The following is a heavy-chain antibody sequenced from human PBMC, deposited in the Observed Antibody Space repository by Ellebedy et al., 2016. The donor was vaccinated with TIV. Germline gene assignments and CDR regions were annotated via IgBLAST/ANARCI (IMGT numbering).Heavy chain of an antibody. Sequence: AASVKVSCKASGGTFSNYAFNWVRQAPGQGLELMGRIIPILGVADYAQNFQGRVTFTADKYSTTVYMELSSLRSEDTAVYYCARWGGSAGRFQGPYDWWGQGTLVAVSS. CDR3: ARWGGSAGRFQGPYDW. J-gene: IGHJ4*02. V-gene: IGHV1-69*04. D-gene: IGHD1-26*01. CDR1: GGTFSNYA. CDR2: IIPILGVA.